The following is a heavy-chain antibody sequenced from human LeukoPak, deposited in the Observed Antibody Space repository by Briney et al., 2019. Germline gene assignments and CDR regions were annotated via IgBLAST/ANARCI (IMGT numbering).Heavy chain of an antibody. J-gene: IGHJ4*02. CDR2: IIRSTNYI. CDR3: ARTYYYGSGSYDY. CDR1: GFTFSSYS. D-gene: IGHD3-10*01. Sequence: GGSLRLSCAASGFTFSSYSMNWVRQAPGKGLEWVSSIIRSTNYISYAESVKCRFTISRDNAKNTLYLQMNSLRAEDTAMYYCARTYYYGSGSYDYWGQGTLVTVSS. V-gene: IGHV3-21*01.